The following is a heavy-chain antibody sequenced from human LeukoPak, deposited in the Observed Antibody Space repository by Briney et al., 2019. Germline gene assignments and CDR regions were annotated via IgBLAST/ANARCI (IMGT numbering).Heavy chain of an antibody. CDR1: RFTFSYNW. CDR2: IKQDGSEK. CDR3: ARGNYYCSGTSCYTFLDY. V-gene: IGHV3-7*01. Sequence: GGSLRLSCAASRFTFSYNWMNWVRQAPGKGLEWVANIKQDGSEKYHVDSVKGRFTISRDNAKNSLYLQMNSLRAEDTAVYYCARGNYYCSGTSCYTFLDYWGQGTLVTVSS. D-gene: IGHD2-2*02. J-gene: IGHJ4*02.